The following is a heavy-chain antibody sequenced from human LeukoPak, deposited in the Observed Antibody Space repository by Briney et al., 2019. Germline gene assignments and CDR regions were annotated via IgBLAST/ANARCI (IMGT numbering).Heavy chain of an antibody. J-gene: IGHJ4*02. CDR2: IHYSGST. CDR3: TRAEYSSTNFDY. D-gene: IGHD6-13*01. V-gene: IGHV4-39*07. Sequence: SSETLSLTCSVSGGSISRSGYYWGWIRQPPGKGLEWIGSIHYSGSTYYNPSLKSRVTISVDTSKNQFSLKLSSVTAADTAVYYCTRAEYSSTNFDYWGQGTLVTVSS. CDR1: GGSISRSGYY.